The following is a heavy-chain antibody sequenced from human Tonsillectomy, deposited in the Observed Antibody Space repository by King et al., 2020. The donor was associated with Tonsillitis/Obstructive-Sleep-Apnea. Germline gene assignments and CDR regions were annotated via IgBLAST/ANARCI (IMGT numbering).Heavy chain of an antibody. D-gene: IGHD3-10*01. J-gene: IGHJ3*02. Sequence: VQLVESGGGLVQPGGSLRLSCAASGFTFSTYSMNWVRQAPGKGLEWILYICGRTIYYADSVKGRFTISRDNAKNSLYLQMNSLRDEDTAVYYCARDSLWAFDIWGQGAAVTVSS. V-gene: IGHV3-48*02. CDR2: ICGRTI. CDR3: ARDSLWAFDI. CDR1: GFTFSTYS.